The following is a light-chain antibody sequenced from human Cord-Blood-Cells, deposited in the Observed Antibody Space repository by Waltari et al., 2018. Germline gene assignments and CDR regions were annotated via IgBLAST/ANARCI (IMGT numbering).Light chain of an antibody. V-gene: IGKV3-20*01. CDR1: QRVSSRY. Sequence: EIVLTQSPGTLSLSPGARATFSCRASQRVSSRYLAWSQQKLGQTPRLLIYGASSRATGIPDRFSGSGSGTDFTLTISRLEPEDFAVYYCQQYGSSPLTFGGGTKVEIK. CDR2: GAS. J-gene: IGKJ4*01. CDR3: QQYGSSPLT.